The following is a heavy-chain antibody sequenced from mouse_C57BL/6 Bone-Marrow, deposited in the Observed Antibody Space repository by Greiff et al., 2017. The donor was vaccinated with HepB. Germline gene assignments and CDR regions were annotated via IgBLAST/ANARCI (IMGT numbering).Heavy chain of an antibody. J-gene: IGHJ4*01. CDR1: GFTFSDYG. CDR2: ISTGSSTI. V-gene: IGHV5-17*01. Sequence: EVHLVQSGAGLVKPGASLKLSCAASGFTFSDYGMHWVRQAPEKGLEWVAYISTGSSTIYYADTVKGRFTISRDNAKNTLFLQMTSLRSEDTAMYYCARRYAMDYWGQGTSVTVSS. CDR3: ARRYAMDY.